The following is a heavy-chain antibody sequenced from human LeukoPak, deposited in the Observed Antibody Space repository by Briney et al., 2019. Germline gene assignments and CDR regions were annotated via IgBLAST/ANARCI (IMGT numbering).Heavy chain of an antibody. CDR3: ARELAGHYYGSGSSFDY. D-gene: IGHD3-10*01. Sequence: GGSLRLSCAASGFTFSSYSMSWVRQAPGKGLEWVANTREDGSEKYYVDSVKGRFTISRDNAKNSLYLQMNSLRAEDTAVYYCARELAGHYYGSGSSFDYWGQGTLVTVSS. CDR2: TREDGSEK. CDR1: GFTFSSYS. J-gene: IGHJ4*02. V-gene: IGHV3-7*01.